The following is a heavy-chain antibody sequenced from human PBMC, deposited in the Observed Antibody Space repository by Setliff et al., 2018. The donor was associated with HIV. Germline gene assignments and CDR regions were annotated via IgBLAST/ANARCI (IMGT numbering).Heavy chain of an antibody. CDR2: INPSGGST. V-gene: IGHV1-46*01. J-gene: IGHJ3*02. CDR3: ARARRITMIVDAFDI. CDR1: GYTFTSYY. D-gene: IGHD3-22*01. Sequence: AASVKVSCKASGYTFTSYYMHWVRQAPGQGLEWMGIINPSGGSTSYAQKFQGRVTMTRDTSTSTVYMELSSLRSEDTAVYYCARARRITMIVDAFDIWGQGTMVTVSS.